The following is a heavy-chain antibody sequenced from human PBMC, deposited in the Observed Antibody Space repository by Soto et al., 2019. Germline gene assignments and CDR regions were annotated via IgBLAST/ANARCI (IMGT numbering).Heavy chain of an antibody. CDR3: ARGLSSGSYYTYYFAY. CDR2: IYYSGST. CDR1: GGSISSYY. Sequence: SETLSLTCTVSGGSISSYYWSWIRQPPGKGLEWIGYIYYSGSTNYNPSLKSRVTISVDTSKNQFSLKLSSVTAADSALYYCARGLSSGSYYTYYFAYWGQGTLVTVSS. J-gene: IGHJ4*02. V-gene: IGHV4-59*01. D-gene: IGHD3-10*01.